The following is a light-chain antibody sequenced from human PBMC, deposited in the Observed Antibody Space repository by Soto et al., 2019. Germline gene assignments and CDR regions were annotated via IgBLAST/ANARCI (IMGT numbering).Light chain of an antibody. CDR2: GAS. V-gene: IGKV3-20*01. Sequence: EIVLSQSPDTLSLSPGERATLSCRASQRVTNSYLAWYQQKPGQAPRLLIFGASSRATGIPDRFSGSGSGTDFTLTISSLEPEDFALYFCHQYGTSARTFGPGTKVEF. J-gene: IGKJ1*01. CDR1: QRVTNSY. CDR3: HQYGTSART.